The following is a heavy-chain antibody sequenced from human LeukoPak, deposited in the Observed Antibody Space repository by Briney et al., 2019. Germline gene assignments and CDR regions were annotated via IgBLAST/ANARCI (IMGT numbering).Heavy chain of an antibody. CDR1: GFTFNSYA. Sequence: GGSLRLSCAASGFTFNSYAMSWVRQAPGKGLEWVSIVSGGGGSTDYADSVKGRFTISRDNSKNTLYLQMNSLRAEDTAEYYCAKTRGYSGYDSFDYWGQGTLVTVSS. D-gene: IGHD5-12*01. J-gene: IGHJ4*02. V-gene: IGHV3-23*01. CDR3: AKTRGYSGYDSFDY. CDR2: VSGGGGST.